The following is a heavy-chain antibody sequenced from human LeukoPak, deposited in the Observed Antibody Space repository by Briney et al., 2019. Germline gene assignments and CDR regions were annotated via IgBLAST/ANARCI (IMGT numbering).Heavy chain of an antibody. J-gene: IGHJ6*03. CDR3: ARDRGRVLPPALYFSMDV. CDR2: VYFSGSI. CDR1: GGSIGSSNYY. Sequence: PSETLSLTCAVSGGSIGSSNYYWGWIRQPPGKGLEWIGSVYFSGSIYSSPSLRSRVTISVDTSKNHFSLKLSSVTAADTAVYYCARDRGRVLPPALYFSMDVWGKGTTVTVSS. D-gene: IGHD2-2*01. V-gene: IGHV4-39*07.